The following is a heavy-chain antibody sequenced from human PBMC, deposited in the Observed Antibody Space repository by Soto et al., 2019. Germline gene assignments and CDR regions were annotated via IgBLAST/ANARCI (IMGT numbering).Heavy chain of an antibody. D-gene: IGHD3-10*01. CDR1: GGTFSSYT. J-gene: IGHJ6*02. V-gene: IGHV1-18*01. CDR2: ISAYNGNT. Sequence: ASVKVCCKASGGTFSSYTITWVRQAPGQGLEWMGWISAYNGNTNYAQKLQGRVTMTTDTSTSTAYMELRSLRSDDTAVYYCASYYHGSGSYYSYYGMDVWGQGTTVTVSS. CDR3: ASYYHGSGSYYSYYGMDV.